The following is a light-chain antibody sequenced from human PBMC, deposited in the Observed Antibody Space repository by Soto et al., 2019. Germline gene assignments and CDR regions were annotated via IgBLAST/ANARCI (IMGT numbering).Light chain of an antibody. Sequence: DIRIYESPATLSASDVDSVTITCRASQSISSCLAWYQQKPGKAPKLLIYDASSLESGVPSRFSGSGSGTEFTLTISSLQPDDFATYYCQQYNSYSWTFGQGTKV. V-gene: IGKV1-5*01. CDR1: QSISSC. CDR3: QQYNSYSWT. J-gene: IGKJ1*01. CDR2: DAS.